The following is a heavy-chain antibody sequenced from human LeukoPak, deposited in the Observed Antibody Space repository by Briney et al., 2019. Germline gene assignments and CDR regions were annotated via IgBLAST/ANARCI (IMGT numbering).Heavy chain of an antibody. V-gene: IGHV4-59*02. CDR1: GGSVSNYY. D-gene: IGHD2-2*01. CDR2: IYYSGST. J-gene: IGHJ4*02. CDR3: ARDGDCSRTSCHYFDY. Sequence: PSETLSLTCSVSGGSVSNYYWSWIRQPPGKGLEWIGYIYYSGSTNYNPSLKSRVTISADTSKNQFSLKLSSVTAADTAVYYCARDGDCSRTSCHYFDYWGQGTLVTVSS.